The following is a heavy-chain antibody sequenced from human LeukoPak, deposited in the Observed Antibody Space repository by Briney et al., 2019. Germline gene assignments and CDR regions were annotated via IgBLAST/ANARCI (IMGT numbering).Heavy chain of an antibody. CDR2: IYPGDSDT. J-gene: IGHJ4*02. V-gene: IGHV5-51*01. CDR3: AASTSGWRGDY. D-gene: IGHD6-19*01. CDR1: GYTFINYW. Sequence: GESLKISCKASGYTFINYWIDWVRQMPGKGLEWMGIIYPGDSDTRYSPSFQGQVTISADKSITTAYLQWSSLKASDTAMYYCAASTSGWRGDYWGQGTLVIVSS.